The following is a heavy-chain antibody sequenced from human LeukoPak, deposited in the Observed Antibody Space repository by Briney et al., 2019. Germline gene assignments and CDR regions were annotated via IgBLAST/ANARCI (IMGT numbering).Heavy chain of an antibody. CDR1: GYTLTSYA. V-gene: IGHV1-3*01. J-gene: IGHJ4*02. CDR2: INAGNGNT. Sequence: GASVKVSCKASGYTLTSYAMHWVRQAPGQRLEWMGWINAGNGNTKYSQKFQGRVTITRDTSASTAYMELSSLRSEDTAVYYCARDHNIVAPLDYWGQGTLVTVSS. CDR3: ARDHNIVAPLDY. D-gene: IGHD5-12*01.